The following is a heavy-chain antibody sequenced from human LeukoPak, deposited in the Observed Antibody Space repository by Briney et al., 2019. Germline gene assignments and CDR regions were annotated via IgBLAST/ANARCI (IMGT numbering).Heavy chain of an antibody. Sequence: ASVKVSCKASGYTFTNYDINWVRQAPGQGLEWMGWISPNSGGTNYAQKFQGRVTMTRDTSISTAYMELSRLRSDDTAVYYCARDLGYYYDSSGVRDYWGQGTLVTVSS. CDR2: ISPNSGGT. V-gene: IGHV1-2*02. D-gene: IGHD3-22*01. CDR3: ARDLGYYYDSSGVRDY. J-gene: IGHJ4*02. CDR1: GYTFTNYD.